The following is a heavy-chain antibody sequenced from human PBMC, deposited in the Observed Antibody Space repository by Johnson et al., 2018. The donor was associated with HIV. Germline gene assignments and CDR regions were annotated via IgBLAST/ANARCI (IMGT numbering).Heavy chain of an antibody. Sequence: VQLVESGGGLVQPGGSLRLFCAASGFTFSSYAMSWVRQAPGKGLEWVSAISGSGGSTYYADSVKGRFTISRDNSKNTLYLQMNSLRAEDTAVYYCAREKSYYYDSSGYPDTFDIWGQGTMVIVSS. V-gene: IGHV3-23*04. D-gene: IGHD3-22*01. CDR3: AREKSYYYDSSGYPDTFDI. CDR2: ISGSGGST. J-gene: IGHJ3*02. CDR1: GFTFSSYA.